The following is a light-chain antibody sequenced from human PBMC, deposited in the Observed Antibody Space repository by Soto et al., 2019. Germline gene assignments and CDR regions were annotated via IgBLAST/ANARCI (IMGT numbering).Light chain of an antibody. V-gene: IGKV1-9*01. CDR1: QGIGSY. CDR2: GVS. Sequence: DLPLTQSPSFLSASVGHRVTITCRASQGIGSYLGWYQQTPGKAPKLLIYGVSTLHSGVPSRFSGSGSGTEFTLTVSSLQPEDVATYYCQQLNTYPAFGGGTKVEI. CDR3: QQLNTYPA. J-gene: IGKJ4*01.